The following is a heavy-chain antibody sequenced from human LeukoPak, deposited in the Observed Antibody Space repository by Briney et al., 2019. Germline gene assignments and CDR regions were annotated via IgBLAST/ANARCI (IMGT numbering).Heavy chain of an antibody. J-gene: IGHJ3*02. Sequence: SETLSLTCTVSDGAIISSGHYWAWIRQPPGKGLEWIGSIYSSGTTYYNPSVKSRVTISVDTSKNQFSLKLSSVTAADTAVYYCARGDCYNYSAFDIWGQGTMVTVSS. CDR1: DGAIISSGHY. V-gene: IGHV4-39*01. CDR2: IYSSGTT. D-gene: IGHD5-24*01. CDR3: ARGDCYNYSAFDI.